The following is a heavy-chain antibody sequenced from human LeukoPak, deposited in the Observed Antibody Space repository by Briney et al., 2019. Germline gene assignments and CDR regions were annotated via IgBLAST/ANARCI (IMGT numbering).Heavy chain of an antibody. CDR1: GYTFTTYN. CDR2: INPSGGST. CDR3: ARLLVYNSGGEAFDY. V-gene: IGHV1-46*01. Sequence: GASVKVSCKASGYTFTTYNFNWVRQAPGQGLEWMGIINPSGGSTSYAQKFQGRVTMTRDMSTSTVYMELNSLRAEDTAVYYCARLLVYNSGGEAFDYWGPGTLVTVSS. D-gene: IGHD3-10*01. J-gene: IGHJ4*02.